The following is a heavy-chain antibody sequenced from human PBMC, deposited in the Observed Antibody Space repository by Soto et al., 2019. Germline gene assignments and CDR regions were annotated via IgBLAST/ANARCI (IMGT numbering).Heavy chain of an antibody. CDR2: IIPIFGTA. CDR1: GGTFSSYA. V-gene: IGHV1-69*06. J-gene: IGHJ6*02. Sequence: QVQLVQSGAEVKKPGSSVKVSCKASGGTFSSYAISWVRQAPGQGLEWMGGIIPIFGTANYAQKFQGRVTITADKSTSTAYMELSSLRSEDTAVYYCARDAGEMATINNYYGMDVWVQGTTVTVSS. CDR3: ARDAGEMATINNYYGMDV. D-gene: IGHD5-12*01.